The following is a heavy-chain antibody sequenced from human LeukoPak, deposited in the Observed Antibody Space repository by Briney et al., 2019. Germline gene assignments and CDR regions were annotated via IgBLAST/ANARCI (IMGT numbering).Heavy chain of an antibody. Sequence: QPGGSLRLSCAASGFTFSSYSMNWVRQAPGKGLEWVSYISSSSSTIYYADSVKGRFTISRDNAKNSLYLQMNSLRAEDTAVYYCARGSIYYDILTGPLDYWGQGTLVTVSS. J-gene: IGHJ4*02. CDR3: ARGSIYYDILTGPLDY. D-gene: IGHD3-9*01. CDR2: ISSSSSTI. V-gene: IGHV3-48*04. CDR1: GFTFSSYS.